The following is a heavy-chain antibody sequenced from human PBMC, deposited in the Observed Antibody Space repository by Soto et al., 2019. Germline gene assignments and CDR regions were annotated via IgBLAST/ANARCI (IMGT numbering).Heavy chain of an antibody. J-gene: IGHJ4*02. CDR2: IPHDWSYQ. CDR1: GFTFSSYG. CDR3: VRDDDNDDNGFDH. Sequence: GSLRLSCAASGFTFSSYGMHWVRQAPGKGLEWVVFIPHDWSYQYYVDSAKGRFTISRDNSNNMLYLQMNILRAEDTALYYCVRDDDNDDNGFDHWGQGILVTVSS. V-gene: IGHV3-30*02. D-gene: IGHD1-1*01.